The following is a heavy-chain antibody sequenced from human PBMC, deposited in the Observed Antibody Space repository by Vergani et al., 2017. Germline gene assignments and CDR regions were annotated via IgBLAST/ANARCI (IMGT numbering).Heavy chain of an antibody. CDR1: GFTFSSYA. Sequence: EVQLLESGGGLVQPGGSLRLSCAASGFTFSSYAMSWVRQAPGKGLEWVSAISGSGGSTYYADSVKGRFTLSRDKSKNTLYLQMNSLRSEDTAVYYCAKISSSWSWGGPGQHFEHWGQGTLVTVSS. CDR2: ISGSGGST. V-gene: IGHV3-23*01. D-gene: IGHD6-13*01. CDR3: AKISSSWSWGGPGQHFEH. J-gene: IGHJ1*01.